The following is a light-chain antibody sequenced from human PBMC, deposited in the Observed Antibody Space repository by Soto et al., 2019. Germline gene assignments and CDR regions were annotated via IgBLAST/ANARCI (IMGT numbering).Light chain of an antibody. CDR3: LQYGSSPRT. Sequence: EIVLTQSPGTLSLSPGEGATLSCRASQSVSSSHLAWYQQKPGQAPSLLIYGASSRATGIPDRFSGSGSGTDFTLTISRLEPEDFAVYYCLQYGSSPRTFGQGTKLEIK. V-gene: IGKV3-20*01. CDR2: GAS. CDR1: QSVSSSH. J-gene: IGKJ2*01.